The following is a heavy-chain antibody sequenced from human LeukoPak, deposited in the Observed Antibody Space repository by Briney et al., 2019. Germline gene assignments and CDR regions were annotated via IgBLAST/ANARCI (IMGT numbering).Heavy chain of an antibody. V-gene: IGHV4-59*12. CDR2: IYYSGST. CDR3: ARERGLWFGEPNQGAYNWFDP. D-gene: IGHD3-10*01. J-gene: IGHJ5*02. Sequence: SETLSLTCTVSGGSISSYYWSWIRQHPGKGLEWIGYIYYSGSTYYNPSLKSRVTISVDTSKNQFSLKLSSVTAADTAVYYCARERGLWFGEPNQGAYNWFDPWGQGTLVTVSS. CDR1: GGSISSYY.